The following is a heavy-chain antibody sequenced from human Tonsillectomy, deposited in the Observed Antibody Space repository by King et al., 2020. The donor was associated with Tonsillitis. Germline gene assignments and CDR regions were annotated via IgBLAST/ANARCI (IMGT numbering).Heavy chain of an antibody. CDR2: IYYTGGTYGST. J-gene: IGHJ4*02. CDR1: GDSVSSGDYY. D-gene: IGHD2/OR15-2a*01. Sequence: QVQLQESGPGLVKPSQTLSLTCTVSGDSVSSGDYYWSWIRQHPGKGLEWIGYIYYTGGTYGSTNYNPSLTGRVTISVDSSKNQFSLKLLSVTAADTAVNYCAKYVPPSFDYWGQGTLVTVSS. CDR3: AKYVPPSFDY. V-gene: IGHV4-31*03.